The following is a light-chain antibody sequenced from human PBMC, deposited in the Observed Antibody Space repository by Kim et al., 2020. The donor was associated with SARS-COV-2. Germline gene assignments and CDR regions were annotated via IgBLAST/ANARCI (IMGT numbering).Light chain of an antibody. CDR3: NSRDSSGPVV. Sequence: VALGQTGRITCQGDSLRSYYAIWYQQKPGQAPVLVIYGKNNRPSGIPDRFSGSSSGNTASLTITGAQAEDEADYYCNSRDSSGPVVFGGGTQLTVL. CDR2: GKN. CDR1: SLRSYY. V-gene: IGLV3-19*01. J-gene: IGLJ2*01.